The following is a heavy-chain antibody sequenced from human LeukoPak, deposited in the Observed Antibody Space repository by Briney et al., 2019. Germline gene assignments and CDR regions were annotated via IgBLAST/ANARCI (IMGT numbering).Heavy chain of an antibody. CDR2: IYYGGST. CDR1: GDSISSYY. J-gene: IGHJ4*02. CDR3: AREGYHYDSSGYYPGRFDY. V-gene: IGHV4-59*12. Sequence: SSETLSLTCTVSGDSISSYYWSWIRQPPGKGLEWIGYIYYGGSTNYNPSLKSRVTISVDTSKNQFSLKLSSVTAADTAVYYCAREGYHYDSSGYYPGRFDYWGQGTLVTVSS. D-gene: IGHD3-22*01.